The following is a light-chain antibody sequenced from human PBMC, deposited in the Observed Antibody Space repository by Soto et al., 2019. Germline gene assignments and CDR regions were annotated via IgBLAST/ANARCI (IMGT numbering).Light chain of an antibody. J-gene: IGKJ1*01. V-gene: IGKV1-5*01. CDR2: DAS. CDR3: QHYNSYSEA. Sequence: DIRMTESPSTLRASLRERVTSTCRASRSISNWLAWYQQRPGIAPKLLIFDASILQSGVPSRFSGSGSGTEFTLTISSLQPDDFAPYYCQHYNSYSEAFGPGTKVDIK. CDR1: RSISNW.